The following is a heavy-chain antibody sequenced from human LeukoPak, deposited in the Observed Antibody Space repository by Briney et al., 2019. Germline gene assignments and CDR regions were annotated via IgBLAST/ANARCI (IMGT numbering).Heavy chain of an antibody. CDR2: VSSRSSTT. J-gene: IGHJ4*02. CDR3: ARGAES. D-gene: IGHD3-10*01. V-gene: IGHV3-48*04. CDR1: GIPFSAST. Sequence: GGSLRLSCAASGIPFSASTMNWVRQAPGKGLEWIAYVSSRSSTTYYADSVKGRFTISRDNAKNTLYLQMNSLRAEDTAVYYCARGAESWGQGTLVTVSS.